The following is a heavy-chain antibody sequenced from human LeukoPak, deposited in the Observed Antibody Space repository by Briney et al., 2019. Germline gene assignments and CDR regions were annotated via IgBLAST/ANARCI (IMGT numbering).Heavy chain of an antibody. CDR2: ISYDGSNK. CDR3: ARGMRMTGPNYYYYYGMDV. CDR1: GSTFSSYA. Sequence: GGSLRLSCAASGSTFSSYAMHWVRQAPGKGLEWVAVISYDGSNKYYADSVKGRFTISRDNSKNTLYLQMNSLRAEDTAVYYCARGMRMTGPNYYYYYGMDVWGQGTTVTVSS. D-gene: IGHD1-14*01. V-gene: IGHV3-30-3*01. J-gene: IGHJ6*02.